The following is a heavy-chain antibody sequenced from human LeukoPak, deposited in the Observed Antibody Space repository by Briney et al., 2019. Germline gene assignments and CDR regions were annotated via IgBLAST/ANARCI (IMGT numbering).Heavy chain of an antibody. D-gene: IGHD3-22*01. CDR1: GGTFSSYA. J-gene: IGHJ3*02. Sequence: SVKVSCKASGGTFSSYAISWVRQAPGQGLGWMGGIIPIFGTANYAQKFQGGVTITADESTSTAYMELSSLRSEDTAVYYCARDRFSRDDSSGYEGFAFDIWGQGTMVTVSS. CDR3: ARDRFSRDDSSGYEGFAFDI. CDR2: IIPIFGTA. V-gene: IGHV1-69*13.